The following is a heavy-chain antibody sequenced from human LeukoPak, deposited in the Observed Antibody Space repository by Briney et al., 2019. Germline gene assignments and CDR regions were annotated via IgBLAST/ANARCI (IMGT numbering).Heavy chain of an antibody. V-gene: IGHV3-74*01. CDR2: INPDDKST. CDR1: GFTFSKYW. CDR3: LTIVETPLHAFDI. Sequence: GGSLRLSCAASGFTFSKYWLHWVRHPPGRGLVWLARINPDDKSTSYADSVKGRFTISIDDAKETLFLQMNSLTAEDTAVYYCLTIVETPLHAFDIWGQGAMVTVSS. J-gene: IGHJ3*02. D-gene: IGHD4-23*01.